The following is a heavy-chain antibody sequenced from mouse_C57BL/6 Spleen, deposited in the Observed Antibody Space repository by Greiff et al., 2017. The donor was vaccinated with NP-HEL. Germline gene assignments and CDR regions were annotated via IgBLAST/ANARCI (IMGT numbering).Heavy chain of an antibody. V-gene: IGHV1-82*01. CDR2: IYPGDGDT. CDR3: ARETGTGYFDY. Sequence: VQRVESGPELVKPGASVKISCKASGYAFSSSWMNWVKQRPGKGLEWIGRIYPGDGDTNYNGKFKGKATLTADKSSSTAYMQLSSLTSEDSAVYFCARETGTGYFDYWGQGTTLTVSS. D-gene: IGHD4-1*01. J-gene: IGHJ2*01. CDR1: GYAFSSSW.